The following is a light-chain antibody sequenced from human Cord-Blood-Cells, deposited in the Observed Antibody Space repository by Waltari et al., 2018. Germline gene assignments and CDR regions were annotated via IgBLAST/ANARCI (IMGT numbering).Light chain of an antibody. CDR2: KAS. V-gene: IGKV1-5*03. CDR3: QQYNSYPFT. CDR1: QSISSW. J-gene: IGKJ3*01. Sequence: DIQMPKYPSTLYASVGDRVTITCRASQSISSWLAWYQQKPGKAPKLLIYKASSLESGVPSMFSGSGSRTEFTLTISSLQPDDFATYYCQQYNSYPFTFGPVTKVDIK.